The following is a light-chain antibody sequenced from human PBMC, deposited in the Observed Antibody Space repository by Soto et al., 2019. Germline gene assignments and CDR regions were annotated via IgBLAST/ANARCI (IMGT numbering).Light chain of an antibody. CDR3: QQRNNWPLT. CDR2: EAL. Sequence: TQSPAILSVSPGESATLSCRASRSISTYLAWYQQKPGQAPRLLIYEALNRATGIPARFSGSGSGTDFTLTISSLEPEDFAVYYCQQRNNWPLTFGGGTKVDIK. J-gene: IGKJ4*02. V-gene: IGKV3-11*01. CDR1: RSISTY.